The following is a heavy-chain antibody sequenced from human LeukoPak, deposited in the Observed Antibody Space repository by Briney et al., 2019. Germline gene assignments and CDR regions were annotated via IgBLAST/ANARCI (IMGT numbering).Heavy chain of an antibody. Sequence: GESLKISCKGSGYRFPNHWIGWVRQMPGIGLEWMGIIYPGDSGARYSPSFQGQVTISADKSISTAFLQWSSLKASDTVMYYCARAQGDLTPYDIWGQGTMVTVSS. J-gene: IGHJ3*02. D-gene: IGHD4-23*01. CDR2: IYPGDSGA. CDR1: GYRFPNHW. V-gene: IGHV5-51*01. CDR3: ARAQGDLTPYDI.